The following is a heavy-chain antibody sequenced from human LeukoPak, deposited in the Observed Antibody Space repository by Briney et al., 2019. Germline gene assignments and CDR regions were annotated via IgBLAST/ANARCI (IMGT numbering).Heavy chain of an antibody. CDR2: IYYSGST. J-gene: IGHJ5*02. D-gene: IGHD3-10*01. CDR3: ARGVRGVEGHNRLDP. CDR1: GGSVSSGSSY. V-gene: IGHV4-61*01. Sequence: SETLSLTCTVSGGSVSSGSSYWSWVRQPPGKGLEWIGYIYYSGSTSYNPSLKSRLTISVDTSKNQFSLKLSSVTAADTAQYYCARGVRGVEGHNRLDPWGQGTLVTVSS.